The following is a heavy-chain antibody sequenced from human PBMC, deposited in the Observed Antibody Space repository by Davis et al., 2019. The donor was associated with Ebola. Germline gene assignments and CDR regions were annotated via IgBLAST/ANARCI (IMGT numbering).Heavy chain of an antibody. CDR1: GYTFAHYA. CDR3: ARGQDTGSLSIDY. CDR2: SSGGNGRT. Sequence: AASVKVSCKASGYTFAHYAIHWVRRAPGQRLEWMGCSSGGNGRTEFSQHFQARVTLTRDASASTAYMELSSLSYEDMAIYYCARGQDTGSLSIDYWGQGTLVTVSS. D-gene: IGHD6-13*01. V-gene: IGHV1-3*02. J-gene: IGHJ4*02.